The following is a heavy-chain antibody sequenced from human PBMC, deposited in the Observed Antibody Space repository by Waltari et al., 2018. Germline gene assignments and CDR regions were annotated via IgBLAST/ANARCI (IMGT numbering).Heavy chain of an antibody. CDR1: GFTFYTYA. J-gene: IGHJ3*01. D-gene: IGHD1-26*01. CDR2: ISGGGGST. V-gene: IGHV3-23*01. Sequence: EGQLLESGGGSVQPGGSLRLSCAASGFTFYTYAMTWVRQAPGKGLGGVSTISGGGGSTYYTDSVKGRFSISRDDSHDTVYLLMNSLRAEDTAVYYCVKGGVSYFAFHAWGQGTMVSVSS. CDR3: VKGGVSYFAFHA.